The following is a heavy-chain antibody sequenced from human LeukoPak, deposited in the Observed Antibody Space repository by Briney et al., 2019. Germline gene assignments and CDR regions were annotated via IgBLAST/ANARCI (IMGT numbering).Heavy chain of an antibody. D-gene: IGHD3-10*01. CDR1: GFIVSSNY. Sequence: PGGSLRLSCAASGFIVSSNYMSWVRQAPGKGLEWVSVIYRGGSTHYADSVKGRFTISRHNSKNTLYLQMNSLRVEDTAVYYCARDGPSGGFDPWGQGTLVTVSS. CDR2: IYRGGST. CDR3: ARDGPSGGFDP. V-gene: IGHV3-53*04. J-gene: IGHJ5*02.